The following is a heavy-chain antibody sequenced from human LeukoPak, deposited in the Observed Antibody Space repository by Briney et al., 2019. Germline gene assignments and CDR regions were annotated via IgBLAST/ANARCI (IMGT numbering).Heavy chain of an antibody. CDR2: INQEASRT. CDR1: GFTFRSYW. V-gene: IGHV3-7*01. D-gene: IGHD2/OR15-2a*01. Sequence: GGSLRLFCAACGFTFRSYWMSWVRQATGEGLEWLGHINQEASRTDHADSVKGRLTISRDNSRNLLYLHMSSLRAEDTAVYYCAKYLSRAFDSWGQGILVSVSS. CDR3: AKYLSRAFDS. J-gene: IGHJ4*02.